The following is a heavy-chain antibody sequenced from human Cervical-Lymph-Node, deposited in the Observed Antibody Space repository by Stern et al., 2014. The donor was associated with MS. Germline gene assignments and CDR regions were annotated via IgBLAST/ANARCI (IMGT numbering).Heavy chain of an antibody. CDR3: ARLSCSGGSCYSGEFIDY. CDR2: IFPGDSDT. V-gene: IGHV5-51*03. Sequence: EVQLVESGAEVKKPGESLKISCKGSGYNFADYWIGWARQKPGKGLEWMGLIFPGDSDTRYSPSFRGQVTLSVDNSIKTASLQWHSLKASDTAMYYCARLSCSGGSCYSGEFIDYWGQGALVTVSS. CDR1: GYNFADYW. J-gene: IGHJ4*01. D-gene: IGHD2-15*01.